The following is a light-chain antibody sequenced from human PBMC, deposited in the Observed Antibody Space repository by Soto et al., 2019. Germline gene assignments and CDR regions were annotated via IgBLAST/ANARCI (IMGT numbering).Light chain of an antibody. J-gene: IGLJ1*01. CDR3: SSYATSNTRQIV. CDR1: SSDVGGYNY. V-gene: IGLV2-14*03. Sequence: SVLTQPASVSGSPEQSIAISCTGTSSDVGGYNYVSWYQQHPGKAPKLMIYDVSNRPSGVSNRFSGSKSGNTASLTISGLQAEDEADYYCSSYATSNTRQIVFGTGTKVTVL. CDR2: DVS.